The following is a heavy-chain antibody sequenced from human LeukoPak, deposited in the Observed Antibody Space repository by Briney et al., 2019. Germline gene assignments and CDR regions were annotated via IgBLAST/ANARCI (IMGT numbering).Heavy chain of an antibody. D-gene: IGHD4-4*01. CDR2: INPNSGVT. J-gene: IGHJ5*02. CDR3: ARAVTTEWRVSWFDP. V-gene: IGHV1-2*02. CDR1: GYSFTDYF. Sequence: GASVKVSCKASGYSFTDYFMHWVRQAPGQGLEWMGWINPNSGVTNYAQKFQGRVTMTRDTSISTAYMELTRLTSDDTAVYYCARAVTTEWRVSWFDPWGQGTLVTVSS.